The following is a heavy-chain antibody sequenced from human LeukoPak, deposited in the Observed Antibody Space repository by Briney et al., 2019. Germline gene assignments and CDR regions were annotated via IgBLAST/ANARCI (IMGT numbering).Heavy chain of an antibody. CDR1: GGSIGSSSYY. CDR3: ARRVAVAGRNHFDD. CDR2: IYYSGTT. D-gene: IGHD6-19*01. J-gene: IGHJ4*02. Sequence: PSETLSLTCTVSGGSIGSSSYYWGWIRQPPGKGLVYIGSIYYSGTTYYNPSLKSRVTISVDTSKNQFSLKLSSVTAADTAVYYCARRVAVAGRNHFDDWGQGTLVTVSS. V-gene: IGHV4-39*01.